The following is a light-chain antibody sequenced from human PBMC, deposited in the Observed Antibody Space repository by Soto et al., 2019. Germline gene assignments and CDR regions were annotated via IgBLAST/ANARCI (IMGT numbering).Light chain of an antibody. CDR2: AAS. CDR1: QGISNY. V-gene: IGKV1-27*01. Sequence: DIQMTQSPSSLSASVGDRVTITCRASQGISNYLAWYQQKPGKVPKLLIYAASTLRSGVPSRFSGSGSGTDFTLTISSLQPEDGATYYCQKYNSAPWTFGQGTKVEIK. CDR3: QKYNSAPWT. J-gene: IGKJ1*01.